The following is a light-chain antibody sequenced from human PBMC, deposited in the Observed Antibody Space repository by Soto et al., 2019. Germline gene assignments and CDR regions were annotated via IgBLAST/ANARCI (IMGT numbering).Light chain of an antibody. CDR3: AVWDDSLTGWV. Sequence: QSVLTQPPSASGTPGQRVTISCSGSNSNIGSNAVNWYQQLPGTAPKLLIYSNNQRPSGVPDRFSGSKSGTSASLAISGLQSEDEADDYCAVWDDSLTGWVFGGGTKLTVL. CDR1: NSNIGSNA. V-gene: IGLV1-44*01. J-gene: IGLJ3*02. CDR2: SNN.